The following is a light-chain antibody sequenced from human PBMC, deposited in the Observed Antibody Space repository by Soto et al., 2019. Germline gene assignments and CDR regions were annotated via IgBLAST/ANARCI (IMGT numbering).Light chain of an antibody. CDR1: SSDVGGYHY. CDR3: SSYGSTSSRYV. J-gene: IGLJ1*01. V-gene: IGLV2-14*01. Sequence: QSALTQPASVSGSPGQSITISCTETSSDVGGYHYVSWYQHHPGKAPKLMIYEVSNRPSGVSNRFSGSKSGNTASLTISGLQAEDEADYFCSSYGSTSSRYVFGTGTKLTVL. CDR2: EVS.